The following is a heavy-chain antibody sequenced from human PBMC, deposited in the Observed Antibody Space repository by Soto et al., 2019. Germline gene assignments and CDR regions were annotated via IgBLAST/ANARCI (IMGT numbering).Heavy chain of an antibody. CDR2: IRSKVNSYAT. CDR1: GFIFSGSA. Sequence: GGSLRLSCAASGFIFSGSAMHGFRQASGKGLEWVGRIRSKVNSYATAYAASVKGRFIISRDDSKNTAYLQMNSLKTEDTAVYFCTNGPDGHRLAPSGQGTMVTVSS. J-gene: IGHJ5*02. D-gene: IGHD4-17*01. CDR3: TNGPDGHRLAP. V-gene: IGHV3-73*01.